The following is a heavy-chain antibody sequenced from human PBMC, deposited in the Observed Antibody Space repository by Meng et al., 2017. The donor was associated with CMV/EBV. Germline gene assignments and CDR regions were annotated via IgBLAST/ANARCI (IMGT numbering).Heavy chain of an antibody. D-gene: IGHD2-15*01. Sequence: ASVKVSCKASGYTFTSYGISGVRQPPGQGLEWMGWISAYNGNTNYAQKLQGRVTMTTDTSMSTTYMELRSLRSDDTAVFYCARDLRSWYYYSDYWGQGTLVTVSS. CDR3: ARDLRSWYYYSDY. V-gene: IGHV1-18*01. J-gene: IGHJ4*02. CDR2: ISAYNGNT. CDR1: GYTFTSYG.